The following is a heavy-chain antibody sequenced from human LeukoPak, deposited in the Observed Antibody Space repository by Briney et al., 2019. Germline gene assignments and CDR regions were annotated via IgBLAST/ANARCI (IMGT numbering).Heavy chain of an antibody. D-gene: IGHD3-22*01. CDR1: GGSFRGYY. CDR3: AREGWYYYDSSGYLAFDI. V-gene: IGHV4-34*01. Sequence: SETLSLTCAVYGGSFRGYYWMWVRQSPGKGLEWIGEINHSGGSNYNPSLKSRVTISVDTSKNQFSLKLSSVTAADTAVYYCAREGWYYYDSSGYLAFDIWGQGTMVTVSS. CDR2: INHSGGS. J-gene: IGHJ3*02.